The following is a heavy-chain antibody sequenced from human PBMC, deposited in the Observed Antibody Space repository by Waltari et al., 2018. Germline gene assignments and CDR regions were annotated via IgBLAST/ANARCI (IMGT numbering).Heavy chain of an antibody. D-gene: IGHD2-2*01. Sequence: QVQLQQWGAGLLKPSETLSLTCAVYGGSFSGYYWSWIRQPPGKGLEWIGEINHSGSTKYNPSLKSRVTIEVDTSKNQFSRKLSSVTAADTAVYYCARSRNRCRSTSCPNRGFDYWGQGTLVTVSS. J-gene: IGHJ4*02. CDR2: INHSGST. CDR1: GGSFSGYY. CDR3: ARSRNRCRSTSCPNRGFDY. V-gene: IGHV4-34*01.